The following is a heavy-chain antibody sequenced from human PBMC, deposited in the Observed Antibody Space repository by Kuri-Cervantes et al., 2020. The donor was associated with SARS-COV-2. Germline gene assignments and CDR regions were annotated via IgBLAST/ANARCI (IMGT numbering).Heavy chain of an antibody. J-gene: IGHJ6*03. V-gene: IGHV3-48*03. CDR2: ISISGSTI. CDR3: ARDTSGSWYRVGYYMDV. D-gene: IGHD6-13*01. Sequence: GESLKISCAASGFTFSDYEMNWVRQAPGKGLEWVSYISISGSTIYYADSVKGRFTISRDNAKNSLYLQMNSLRAEDTAVYYCARDTSGSWYRVGYYMDVWGKGTTVTVSS. CDR1: GFTFSDYE.